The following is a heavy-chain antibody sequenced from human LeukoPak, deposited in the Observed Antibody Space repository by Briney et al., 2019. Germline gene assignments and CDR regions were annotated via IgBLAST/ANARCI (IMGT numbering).Heavy chain of an antibody. J-gene: IGHJ6*03. CDR2: IYYSGST. CDR1: GGSISSGGYY. Sequence: SETLSLTCTVSGGSISSGGYYWSWIRQHPGKGLEWIGYIYYSGSTYYNPSLKSRVTISVDASKNQFSLKLSSVTAADTAVYYCARAPPVVPYYYMDVWGKGTTVTVSS. CDR3: ARAPPVVPYYYMDV. D-gene: IGHD2-21*01. V-gene: IGHV4-31*03.